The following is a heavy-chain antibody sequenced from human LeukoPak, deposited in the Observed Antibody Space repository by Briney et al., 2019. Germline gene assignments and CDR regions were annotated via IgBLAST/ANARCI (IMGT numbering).Heavy chain of an antibody. CDR1: GFTFSSYW. D-gene: IGHD2-2*01. J-gene: IGHJ6*02. CDR3: AKVGCSRTSCYAGNYYGMDV. Sequence: GGSLRLSCAASGFTFSSYWMTWVRQAPGKGLEWVSAISGSGSSTYYADSVKGRFTISRDNSKNTLYLQMNSLRAEDTAVYYCAKVGCSRTSCYAGNYYGMDVWGQGTTVTVSS. V-gene: IGHV3-23*01. CDR2: ISGSGSST.